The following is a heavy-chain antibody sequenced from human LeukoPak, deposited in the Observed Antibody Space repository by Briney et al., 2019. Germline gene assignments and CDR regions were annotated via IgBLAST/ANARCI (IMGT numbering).Heavy chain of an antibody. D-gene: IGHD3-22*01. J-gene: IGHJ4*02. Sequence: GASVEVSCKASGGTFSSYAISWVRQAPGQGLEWMGGIIPIFGTANYAQKFQGRVTITTDESTSTAYMELSSLRSEDTAVYYCAVVGYYDSSGYFDYWGQGTLVTVSS. V-gene: IGHV1-69*05. CDR2: IIPIFGTA. CDR1: GGTFSSYA. CDR3: AVVGYYDSSGYFDY.